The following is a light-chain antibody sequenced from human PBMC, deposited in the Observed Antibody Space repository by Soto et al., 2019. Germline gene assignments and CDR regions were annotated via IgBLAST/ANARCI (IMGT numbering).Light chain of an antibody. CDR1: SSKIGKNT. V-gene: IGLV1-44*01. Sequence: QSSLIQPPSSSGTSGQRVTISCSGSSSKIGKNTVHWFQQLPGAAPQLLISTDNQRPSGVPDRFSGSKSGASGSLAISGLQSEDEADYYCAAWDSSLNGHVFGTGT. CDR2: TDN. CDR3: AAWDSSLNGHV. J-gene: IGLJ1*01.